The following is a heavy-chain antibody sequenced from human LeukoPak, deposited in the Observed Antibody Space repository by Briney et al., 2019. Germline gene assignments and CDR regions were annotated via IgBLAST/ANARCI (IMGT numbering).Heavy chain of an antibody. CDR3: ARRGPHSSTAGFDP. V-gene: IGHV3-21*01. CDR1: GFTFSSYS. D-gene: IGHD2-2*01. CDR2: ISSSSSYI. J-gene: IGHJ5*02. Sequence: PGGSLRLSCAASGFTFSSYSMNWVRQAPGKGLEWVSSISSSSSYINYADSVKGRFTISRDNAKNSLYLQMNSLRAEDTAVYYCARRGPHSSTAGFDPWGQGTLVTVSS.